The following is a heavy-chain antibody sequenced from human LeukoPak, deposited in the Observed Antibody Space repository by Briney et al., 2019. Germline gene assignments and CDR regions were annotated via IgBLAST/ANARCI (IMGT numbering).Heavy chain of an antibody. CDR3: AKVEWKPFNFDY. D-gene: IGHD1-1*01. CDR1: GFTFSNYA. J-gene: IGHJ4*02. Sequence: GGSLRLSRAASGFTFSNYAMNWVRQAPGAGVGWVSDVCGTGGSTYYADSVQCRFTISRDNSKNSLYLQMISLKAEDTAVYYCAKVEWKPFNFDYWGQGTLVTVSS. CDR2: VCGTGGST. V-gene: IGHV3-23*01.